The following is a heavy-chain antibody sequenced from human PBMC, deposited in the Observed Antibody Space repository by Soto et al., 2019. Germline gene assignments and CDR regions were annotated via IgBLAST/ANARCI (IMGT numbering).Heavy chain of an antibody. Sequence: PSETLSLTCTVSGGSISSSSYYWGWIRQPPGKGLEWIGSIYYTGITHYNPSLKSRATISIDTSKNQFSLNLNSLTATDTAVYYCARPARQDTVAGNYWGQGTLVTVSS. J-gene: IGHJ4*02. V-gene: IGHV4-39*01. D-gene: IGHD6-19*01. CDR1: GGSISSSSYY. CDR3: ARPARQDTVAGNY. CDR2: IYYTGIT.